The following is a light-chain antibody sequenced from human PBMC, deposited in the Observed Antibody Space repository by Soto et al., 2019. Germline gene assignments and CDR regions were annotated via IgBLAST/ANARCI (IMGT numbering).Light chain of an antibody. J-gene: IGLJ1*01. V-gene: IGLV2-14*01. CDR1: SSDVGGYNY. Sequence: QSVLTQPASVSGSPGQSITISCTGTSSDVGGYNYVSWYQQYPGKAPKLMIYEVSNRPSGVSDRFSGSKSGNTASLTISGLQAEDEADYYCSSYTSSILYVFGTGTKVTVL. CDR2: EVS. CDR3: SSYTSSILYV.